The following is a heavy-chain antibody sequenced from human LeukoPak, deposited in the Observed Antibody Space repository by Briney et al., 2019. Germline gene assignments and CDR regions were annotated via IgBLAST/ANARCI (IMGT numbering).Heavy chain of an antibody. V-gene: IGHV3-15*01. CDR1: GFTFSNAW. J-gene: IGHJ4*02. CDR3: TTYSEFRIQLWSTFDY. CDR2: IKSKTDGGTT. Sequence: GGSLRLSCAASGFTFSNAWMSWVRQAPGKGLEWVGRIKSKTDGGTTDYAAPVKGRFTISRDDSKNTLYLQINSLKTEDTAVYYCTTYSEFRIQLWSTFDYWGQGTLVTVSS. D-gene: IGHD5-18*01.